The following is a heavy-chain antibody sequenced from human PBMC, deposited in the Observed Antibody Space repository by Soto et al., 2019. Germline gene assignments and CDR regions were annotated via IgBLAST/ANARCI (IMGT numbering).Heavy chain of an antibody. Sequence: QVHLVQSGAEVKKPGASVKVSCKASGYTFTSYGVSWVRQAPGQGLEWMGWISGDNGNTNYAQKLQGRVTMTTDTSTTTGNMELRSLRSDDTAVYYCATNRGSGYFDYWGQGTLVTVSS. CDR2: ISGDNGNT. J-gene: IGHJ4*02. CDR3: ATNRGSGYFDY. CDR1: GYTFTSYG. V-gene: IGHV1-18*01. D-gene: IGHD3-10*01.